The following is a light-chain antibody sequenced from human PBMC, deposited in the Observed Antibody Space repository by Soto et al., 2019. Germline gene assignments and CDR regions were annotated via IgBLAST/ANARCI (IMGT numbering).Light chain of an antibody. CDR3: QQYNNWPS. V-gene: IGKV3-15*01. CDR1: QTVSRN. J-gene: IGKJ5*01. CDR2: DIS. Sequence: EIVMTQSPASLSVSPGERATLSYRASQTVSRNLAWYQQRPGQAPRLLIYDISNRATGVPARFSGSGSETEFTLTIRSLQSEDFAVYFCQQYNNWPSFGQGTRLEIK.